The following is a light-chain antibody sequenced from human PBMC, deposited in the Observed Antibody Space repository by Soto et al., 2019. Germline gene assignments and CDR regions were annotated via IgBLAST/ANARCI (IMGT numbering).Light chain of an antibody. CDR1: SNDIGGYNY. V-gene: IGLV2-14*03. J-gene: IGLJ1*01. CDR2: DVT. Sequence: QSALTHPASVSGSPGQSITIPCTGTSNDIGGYNYVSWYQQFPGKAPKLIIYDVTNRPSGVSFRFSGSKSGNTASLTISGFLAVDEAGYHCSSYSSTSTSRLFGVGTKVAGL. CDR3: SSYSSTSTSRL.